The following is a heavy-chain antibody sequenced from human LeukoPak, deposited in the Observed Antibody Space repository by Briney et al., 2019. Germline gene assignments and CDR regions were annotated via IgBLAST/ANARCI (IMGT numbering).Heavy chain of an antibody. Sequence: QTAGSLRLTCAASGFTFSDFDMSWVRQAPAKGLEWVSAISGSGGGTYYADSVKGRFTISRDNSKNTLYLQMNNLRPEDTAVYYCAKGKYSSGFFDYWGQGTLVTVSS. CDR2: ISGSGGGT. V-gene: IGHV3-23*01. CDR1: GFTFSDFD. D-gene: IGHD6-19*01. CDR3: AKGKYSSGFFDY. J-gene: IGHJ4*02.